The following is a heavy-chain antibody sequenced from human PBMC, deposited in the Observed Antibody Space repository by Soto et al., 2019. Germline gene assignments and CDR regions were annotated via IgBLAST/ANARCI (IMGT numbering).Heavy chain of an antibody. CDR2: IKQDGSEK. CDR1: GFTLCSYW. D-gene: IGHD3-22*01. J-gene: IGHJ3*01. CDR3: AKSLTMMVVVIIGDAFDC. V-gene: IGHV3-7*05. Sequence: GGALRLSCGASGFTLCSYWVSWGRQVPGEGVEWMDNIKQDGSEKYYVDSVKGRFTISRDNSKNTLYLQMNSLRAEDTAVYYCAKSLTMMVVVIIGDAFDCWGQGTMVTVSS.